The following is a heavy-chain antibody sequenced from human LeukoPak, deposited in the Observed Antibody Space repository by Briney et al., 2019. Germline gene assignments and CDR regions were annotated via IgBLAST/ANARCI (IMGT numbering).Heavy chain of an antibody. Sequence: PGGSLRLSCAASGFTFSSYAMSWVRQAPGKGLEWVSTISGSGGSTYYADSVKGRFTISRDNSKNTLYLQMNSLRAEDTAVYYCAKDPMITFGGVIVNAVLDYWGQGTPVTVSS. CDR1: GFTFSSYA. CDR3: AKDPMITFGGVIVNAVLDY. V-gene: IGHV3-23*01. D-gene: IGHD3-16*02. J-gene: IGHJ4*02. CDR2: ISGSGGST.